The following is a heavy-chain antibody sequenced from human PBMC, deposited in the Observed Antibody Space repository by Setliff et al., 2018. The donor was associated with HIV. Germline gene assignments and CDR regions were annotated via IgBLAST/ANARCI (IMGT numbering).Heavy chain of an antibody. V-gene: IGHV4-30-2*01. CDR2: VYQSGST. Sequence: PSETLSLTCTVSGGSITSGIYSWSWIRQPPGKGLGWIGYVYQSGSTYYKPSLKSRVTMSVDRSKNQFSLKIDSVTAADTAVYFCAGDNGANGGPGWLGPWGQGILVTVSS. CDR3: AGDNGANGGPGWLGP. J-gene: IGHJ5*02. D-gene: IGHD2-8*01. CDR1: GGSITSGIYS.